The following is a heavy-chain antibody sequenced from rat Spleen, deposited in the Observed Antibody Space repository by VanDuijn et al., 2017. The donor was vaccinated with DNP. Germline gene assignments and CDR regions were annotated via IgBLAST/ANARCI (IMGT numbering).Heavy chain of an antibody. CDR2: INKDSSRI. CDR3: AKGPNFGGWSDYFDY. CDR1: GFNFNDHW. D-gene: IGHD1-11*01. Sequence: EVKLVESGGGLVQPGRSLKLSCAASGFNFNDHWMGWVRQAPGKGLDWIGQINKDSSRINYIPSLKDKFTISRENAQNTRYLQMNKLGSEDTGIYYCAKGPNFGGWSDYFDYWGQGVMVTVSS. J-gene: IGHJ2*01. V-gene: IGHV4-2*01.